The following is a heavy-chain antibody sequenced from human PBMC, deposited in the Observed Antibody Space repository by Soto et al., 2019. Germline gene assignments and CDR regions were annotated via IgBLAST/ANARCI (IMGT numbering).Heavy chain of an antibody. J-gene: IGHJ4*02. CDR1: GFTFSTHS. Sequence: EVQLLESGGGLVQPGGSLRLSCAASGFTFSTHSMNWVRQAPGKGLEWISYITSSSVTMYADSVKGRFTISRDNAKNSLYLQMNSLRAEDTAVYFCVGEVGFQLIYWGQGTLVTVSS. V-gene: IGHV3-48*01. CDR3: VGEVGFQLIY. D-gene: IGHD2-2*01. CDR2: ITSSSVTM.